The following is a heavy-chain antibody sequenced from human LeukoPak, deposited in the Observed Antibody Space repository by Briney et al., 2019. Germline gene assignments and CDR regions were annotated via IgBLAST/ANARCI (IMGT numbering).Heavy chain of an antibody. D-gene: IGHD1-26*01. J-gene: IGHJ4*02. CDR1: GGSFSGYY. CDR2: INHSGST. CDR3: ARRRVLGATRDLDY. V-gene: IGHV4-34*01. Sequence: SETLSLTXAVYGGSFSGYYRSWIRQPPGKGLEWMGEINHSGSTNYNPPLKSRVTIPVDTSKNLFSLKLSSVTAADTAVYYCARRRVLGATRDLDYWGQGTLVTVSS.